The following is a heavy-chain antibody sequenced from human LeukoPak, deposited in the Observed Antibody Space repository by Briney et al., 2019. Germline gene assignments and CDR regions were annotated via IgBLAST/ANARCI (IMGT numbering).Heavy chain of an antibody. J-gene: IGHJ4*02. V-gene: IGHV3-7*01. CDR3: ARDGGTGWNY. D-gene: IGHD3/OR15-3a*01. CDR1: GFTFSGYW. CDR2: IKQDGSDK. Sequence: GGSLRLSCAASGFTFSGYWMTWVRQAPGKGLEWVASIKQDGSDKYYVDSVKGRFTISRDNAKNSVYLQMNSLRVEDTAVFYCARDGGTGWNYWGQGTLVTVSS.